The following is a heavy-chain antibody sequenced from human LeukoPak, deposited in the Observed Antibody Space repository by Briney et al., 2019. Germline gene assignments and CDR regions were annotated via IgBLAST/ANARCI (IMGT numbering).Heavy chain of an antibody. CDR3: ARGAIIGQGGFDY. Sequence: PSETLSLTCTVSGGSISSSSYYWGWIRQPPGKGLEWIGRIYTSGSTNYNPSLKSRVTMSVDTSKNQFSLKLSSVTAADTAVYYCARGAIIGQGGFDYWGQGTLVTVSS. CDR1: GGSISSSSYY. CDR2: IYTSGST. V-gene: IGHV4-61*05. J-gene: IGHJ4*02. D-gene: IGHD3-16*02.